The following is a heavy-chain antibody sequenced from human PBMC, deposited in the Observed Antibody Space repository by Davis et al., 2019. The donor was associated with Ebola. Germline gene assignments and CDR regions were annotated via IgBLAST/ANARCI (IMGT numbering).Heavy chain of an antibody. Sequence: ASVTVSRQTSGYSFSGFGISWVRQAPGQGLEWMGCINSYIHNTNSAQKFKGRLTMNTHTSTRTVYMGPRSLTFDDAAIYYCARGMQQSGGGAHDYWGQGTLVIVSP. CDR3: ARGMQQSGGGAHDY. CDR2: INSYIHNT. J-gene: IGHJ4*02. V-gene: IGHV1-18*01. D-gene: IGHD1-26*01. CDR1: GYSFSGFG.